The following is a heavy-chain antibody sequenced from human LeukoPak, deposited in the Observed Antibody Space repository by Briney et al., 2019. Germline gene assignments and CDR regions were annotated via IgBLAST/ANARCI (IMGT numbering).Heavy chain of an antibody. Sequence: SETLSLTCTVSGDSISNSRYYWGWIRQPPGKGLEWIGSISYSGSTYYKPSLKSRVTISVDTSKNQFSLKLSSVTAADTALYYCARHLAEADPFLNYYYYMDVWGKGTTVTISS. CDR3: ARHLAEADPFLNYYYYMDV. CDR2: ISYSGST. V-gene: IGHV4-39*01. D-gene: IGHD6-19*01. CDR1: GDSISNSRYY. J-gene: IGHJ6*03.